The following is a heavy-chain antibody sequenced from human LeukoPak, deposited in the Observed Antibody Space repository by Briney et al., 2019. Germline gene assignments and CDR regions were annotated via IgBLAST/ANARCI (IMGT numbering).Heavy chain of an antibody. Sequence: PSETLSLTCTVSGGSISSYYCIWIRQPPGKGLEWIGHIYGSGSTNYNPSLKSRVTLPVDTSKNQFSLKLSSVTAADTAVYYCAREGTSGTHLNWFDPWGQGTLVTVSS. CDR1: GGSISSYY. CDR2: IYGSGST. CDR3: AREGTSGTHLNWFDP. V-gene: IGHV4-59*01. J-gene: IGHJ5*02. D-gene: IGHD1-1*01.